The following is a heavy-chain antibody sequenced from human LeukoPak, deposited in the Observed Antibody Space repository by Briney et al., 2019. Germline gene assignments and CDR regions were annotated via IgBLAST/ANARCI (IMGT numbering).Heavy chain of an antibody. V-gene: IGHV3-23*01. J-gene: IGHJ4*02. CDR3: AKDYEASTSWREFFDF. Sequence: GGSLRLSCAASGFTFSDYYMSWIRQAPGKGLEWVSAISGDGVSTYYADSVKGLFTISRDNSKSTVYLQMSSLRAEDTAIYYCAKDYEASTSWREFFDFWGQGTLVTVSS. CDR2: ISGDGVST. CDR1: GFTFSDYY. D-gene: IGHD6-13*01.